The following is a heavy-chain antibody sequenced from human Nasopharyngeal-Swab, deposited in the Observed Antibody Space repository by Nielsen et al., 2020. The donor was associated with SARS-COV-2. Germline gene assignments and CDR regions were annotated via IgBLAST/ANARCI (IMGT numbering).Heavy chain of an antibody. D-gene: IGHD1-26*01. CDR2: INPGNGDT. CDR1: GYTFTSYA. V-gene: IGHV1-3*01. Sequence: ASVKVSCKASGYTFTSYAMNWVRQAPGQGLEWMGRINPGNGDTRYAQTFEGRLTLTRDTSTNTVYMELSSLRSEDTAVYYCARGLMGIPNWFDPWGQGTLVTVSS. J-gene: IGHJ5*02. CDR3: ARGLMGIPNWFDP.